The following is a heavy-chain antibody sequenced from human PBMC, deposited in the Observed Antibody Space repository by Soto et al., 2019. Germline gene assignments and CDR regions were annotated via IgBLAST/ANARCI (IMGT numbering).Heavy chain of an antibody. D-gene: IGHD6-19*01. CDR3: AKDSHRVVAGRHYYYYMDV. V-gene: IGHV3-30*18. J-gene: IGHJ6*03. Sequence: QVQLVESGGGVVQPGRSLRLSCAASGFTFSSYGMHWVRQAPGKGLEWVAVISYDGSNKYYADSVKGRFTISRDNSKNTLYLKMNSLRAEDTAVYYCAKDSHRVVAGRHYYYYMDVWGKGTTVTVSS. CDR1: GFTFSSYG. CDR2: ISYDGSNK.